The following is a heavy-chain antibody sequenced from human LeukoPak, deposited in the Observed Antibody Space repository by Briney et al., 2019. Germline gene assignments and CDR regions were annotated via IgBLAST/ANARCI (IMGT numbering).Heavy chain of an antibody. CDR3: ARGPDYAHYSSPWEGAFDI. J-gene: IGHJ3*02. CDR1: GYTFTSYY. V-gene: IGHV1-46*01. Sequence: ASVKVSSKASGYTFTSYYMHWVRQAPGQGLAWMGIINPSGGSTSYAQKFQGRVTMTRDTSTSTVYMELSSLRSEDTAVYYCARGPDYAHYSSPWEGAFDIWGQGTMVTVSS. CDR2: INPSGGST. D-gene: IGHD6-13*01.